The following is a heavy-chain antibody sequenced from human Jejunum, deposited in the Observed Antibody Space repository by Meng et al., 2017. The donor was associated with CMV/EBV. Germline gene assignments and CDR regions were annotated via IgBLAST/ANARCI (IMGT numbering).Heavy chain of an antibody. CDR2: ISSDSNFI. Sequence: QLVRFGGAPVKAGASLRLSCEVSGFNFISYSMNWVRQAPGEGLEWVASISSDSNFIYYADSVKGRFTISRDNAKNSLYLQMNSLRAEDTAVYSCARSPPISRWDYWGQGTLVTVSS. CDR1: GFNFISYS. J-gene: IGHJ4*02. D-gene: IGHD6-13*01. CDR3: ARSPPISRWDY. V-gene: IGHV3-21*01.